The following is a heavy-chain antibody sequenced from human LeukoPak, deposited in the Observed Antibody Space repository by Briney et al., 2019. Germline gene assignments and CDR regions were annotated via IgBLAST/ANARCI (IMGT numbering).Heavy chain of an antibody. CDR3: AKSYYYDSSGPYYYYYGMDV. V-gene: IGHV3-30-3*01. Sequence: GGSLRLSCAASGFTFSSYAMHWVRQAPGKGLEWVAVISYDGSNKYYADSVKGRFTISRDNSKNTLYLQMNSLRAEDTAVYYCAKSYYYDSSGPYYYYYGMDVWGQGTTVTVSS. CDR1: GFTFSSYA. D-gene: IGHD3-22*01. J-gene: IGHJ6*02. CDR2: ISYDGSNK.